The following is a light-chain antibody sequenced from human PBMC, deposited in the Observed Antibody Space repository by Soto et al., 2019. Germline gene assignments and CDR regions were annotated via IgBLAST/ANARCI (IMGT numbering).Light chain of an antibody. CDR3: SSYAGSTNYVL. CDR2: EVS. J-gene: IGLJ2*01. V-gene: IGLV2-8*01. Sequence: QSALTQPHSASGSPGQSVTISCTGTSSDVGGYNSVSWYQQHPGKAPKLMIYEVSKRPSGVPDRFSGSKSGNTASLTVSGLQAEDEADYYCSSYAGSTNYVLFGGGTKLTVL. CDR1: SSDVGGYNS.